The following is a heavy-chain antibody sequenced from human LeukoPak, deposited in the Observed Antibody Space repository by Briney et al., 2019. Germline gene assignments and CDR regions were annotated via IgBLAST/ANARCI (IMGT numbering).Heavy chain of an antibody. D-gene: IGHD2-8*01. J-gene: IGHJ4*02. CDR3: ARDQMAPYFDY. Sequence: AASVKVTCKASGYTFTGYHMHWVRQAPGQGLEWMGRINPNTGGTDYAQKFQGRVTMTRDTSISTAYMDLSRLRSDDTAVYYCARDQMAPYFDYWGRGTLVTVTS. CDR2: INPNTGGT. V-gene: IGHV1-2*06. CDR1: GYTFTGYH.